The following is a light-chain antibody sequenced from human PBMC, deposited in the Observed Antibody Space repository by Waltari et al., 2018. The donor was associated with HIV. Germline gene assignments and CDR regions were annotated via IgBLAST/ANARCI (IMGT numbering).Light chain of an antibody. V-gene: IGLV3-1*01. CDR1: KLGNKY. CDR3: QVWDNNSAV. Sequence: SYELTQPPSVSVSPGQTASITCSGDKLGNKYACWYQRKPGQSPVVVIYQDSERPSGVPERFSGSNSGNTATLTISGTQPLDEADYYCQVWDNNSAVFGGGTKVTVL. J-gene: IGLJ2*01. CDR2: QDS.